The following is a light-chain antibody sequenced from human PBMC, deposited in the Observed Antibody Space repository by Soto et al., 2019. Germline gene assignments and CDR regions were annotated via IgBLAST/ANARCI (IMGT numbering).Light chain of an antibody. CDR1: SSNIGGNS. CDR2: DDD. V-gene: IGLV1-51*01. J-gene: IGLJ1*01. CDR3: GSWDSSLSAYV. Sequence: QSVMTQPPSVPAAPGQRVTISCSGSSSNIGGNSVSWYQQLPGTAPKLLIYDDDKRPSEIPDRFSGSKSGTSATLGITGFQTGDDADYYCGSWDSSLSAYVFGTGTKVTVL.